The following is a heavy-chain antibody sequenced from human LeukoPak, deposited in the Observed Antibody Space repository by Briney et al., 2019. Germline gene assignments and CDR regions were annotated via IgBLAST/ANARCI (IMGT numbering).Heavy chain of an antibody. Sequence: PGGSLRLSCAASGFTFSDYYMSWIRQAPGKGLEWVSYISSSGSTIYYADSVKGRFTISRDNAKNSLYLQMNSLRAEDTAVYYCARKLPSYYDILTGYYTGYYFDCWGQGTLVTVSS. V-gene: IGHV3-11*01. J-gene: IGHJ4*02. D-gene: IGHD3-9*01. CDR3: ARKLPSYYDILTGYYTGYYFDC. CDR2: ISSSGSTI. CDR1: GFTFSDYY.